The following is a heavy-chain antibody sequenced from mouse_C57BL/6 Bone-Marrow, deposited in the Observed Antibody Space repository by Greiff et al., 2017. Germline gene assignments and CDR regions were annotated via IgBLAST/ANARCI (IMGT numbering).Heavy chain of an antibody. CDR3: ARGGHYYYGSSYYWYFDV. V-gene: IGHV1-64*01. CDR2: IHPNSGST. Sequence: VQLQQPGAELVKPGASVKLSCKASGYTFTSYWMHWVKQRPGQGLEWIGMIHPNSGSTNYNEKFKSKATLTVDKSSRTAYMQLSSLTSEDSAVYYCARGGHYYYGSSYYWYFDVWGTGTTVTVSS. CDR1: GYTFTSYW. J-gene: IGHJ1*03. D-gene: IGHD1-1*01.